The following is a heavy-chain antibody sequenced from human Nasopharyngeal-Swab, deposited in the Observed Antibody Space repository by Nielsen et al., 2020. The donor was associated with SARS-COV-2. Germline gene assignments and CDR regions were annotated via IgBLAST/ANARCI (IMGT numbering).Heavy chain of an antibody. D-gene: IGHD3-22*01. CDR1: GFSLSTSGVG. CDR3: AHSAAYYYDSSGYYPEGFDY. CDR2: IYWDDDK. Sequence: SGPTLVKPTQTPTLTCTFSGFSLSTSGVGVGWIRQPPGKALEWLALIYWDDDKRYSPSLKSRLTITKDTSKNQVVLTMTNMDPVDTATYYCAHSAAYYYDSSGYYPEGFDYWGQGTLVTVSS. J-gene: IGHJ4*02. V-gene: IGHV2-5*02.